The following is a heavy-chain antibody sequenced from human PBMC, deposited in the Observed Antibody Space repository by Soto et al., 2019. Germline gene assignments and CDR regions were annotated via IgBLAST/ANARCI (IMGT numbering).Heavy chain of an antibody. D-gene: IGHD3-22*01. Sequence: GESLKISCKGSGYSFTSYWIGWVRQMPGKGLEWMGIIYPGDSDTRYSPSFQGQVTISADKSISTAYLQWSSLKASDPAMYYCARGGYYYDSSGYSLFDYWGQGTLVTVSS. CDR3: ARGGYYYDSSGYSLFDY. V-gene: IGHV5-51*01. J-gene: IGHJ4*02. CDR2: IYPGDSDT. CDR1: GYSFTSYW.